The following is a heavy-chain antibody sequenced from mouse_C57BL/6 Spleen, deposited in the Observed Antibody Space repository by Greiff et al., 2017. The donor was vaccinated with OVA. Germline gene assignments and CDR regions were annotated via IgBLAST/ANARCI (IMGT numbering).Heavy chain of an antibody. D-gene: IGHD3-2*02. CDR2: IDPSDSYP. V-gene: IGHV1-50*01. CDR3: ARYEATYYYAMDY. J-gene: IGHJ4*01. Sequence: QVQLQQPGAELVKPGASVKLSCKASGYTFTSYWMQWVKQRPGQGLEWIGEIDPSDSYPNYNQKFKGKATLTVDTSSSTAYMQLSSLTSEDSAVYYCARYEATYYYAMDYWGQGTSVTVSS. CDR1: GYTFTSYW.